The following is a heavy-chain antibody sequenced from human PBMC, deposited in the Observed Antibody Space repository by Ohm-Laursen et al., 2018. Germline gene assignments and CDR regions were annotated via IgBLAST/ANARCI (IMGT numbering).Heavy chain of an antibody. Sequence: SLRLSCAASGTTFSSYAMNWVRQAPGKGLEWVSGISGSGGSTDYADSVKGRFTISRDNSKNTLYLQMNSLRAEDTAVYYCARDDYGDYPGWGQGTLVTVSS. CDR3: ARDDYGDYPG. J-gene: IGHJ4*02. V-gene: IGHV3-23*01. D-gene: IGHD4-17*01. CDR1: GTTFSSYA. CDR2: ISGSGGST.